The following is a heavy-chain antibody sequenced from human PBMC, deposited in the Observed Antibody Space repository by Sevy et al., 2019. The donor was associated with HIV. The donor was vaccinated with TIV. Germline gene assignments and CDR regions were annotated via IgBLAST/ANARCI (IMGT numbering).Heavy chain of an antibody. Sequence: GGSLRLSCAASGLTFSNYAIHWVRQAPGKGLEWVAVISYDGSNKDYADSVKGRFAISIDNSKNTLYLQMNSLRVEDTAVYYYARASHMITFGGVIVIDGIDYWGQGTLVTVSS. CDR2: ISYDGSNK. J-gene: IGHJ4*02. D-gene: IGHD3-16*02. CDR1: GLTFSNYA. CDR3: ARASHMITFGGVIVIDGIDY. V-gene: IGHV3-30*09.